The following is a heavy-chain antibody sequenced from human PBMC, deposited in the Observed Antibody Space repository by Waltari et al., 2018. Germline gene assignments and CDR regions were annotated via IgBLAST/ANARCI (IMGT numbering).Heavy chain of an antibody. D-gene: IGHD1-26*01. CDR1: GYSFTRSW. J-gene: IGHJ4*02. V-gene: IGHV5-51*03. CDR2: IYPGDSDT. Sequence: EVQLVQSGAEVKKPGESLMISCKGSGYSFTRSWLGWVRPMPGKGLEWMGIIYPGDSDTRYSPSFQGKVTISADKSISTAYLQWSSLKASDTAMYYCARGSGGGASEFDYWGQGTLVTVSS. CDR3: ARGSGGGASEFDY.